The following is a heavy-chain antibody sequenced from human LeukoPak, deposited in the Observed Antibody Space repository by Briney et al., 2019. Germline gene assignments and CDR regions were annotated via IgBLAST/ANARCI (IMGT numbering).Heavy chain of an antibody. Sequence: SETLSLTCTVSGGSISSYYWSWIRQPPGKGLEWIGEINHSGSTNYNPSLKSRVTISVDTSKNQFSLKLSSVTAADTAVYYCAYKPGYCSGGSCYEGPDYWGQGTLVTVS. J-gene: IGHJ4*02. V-gene: IGHV4-34*01. CDR2: INHSGST. D-gene: IGHD2-15*01. CDR1: GGSISSYY. CDR3: AYKPGYCSGGSCYEGPDY.